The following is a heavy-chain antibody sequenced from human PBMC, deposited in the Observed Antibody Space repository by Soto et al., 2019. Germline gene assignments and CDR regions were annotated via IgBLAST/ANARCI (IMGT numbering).Heavy chain of an antibody. CDR3: ARNLATAGPLDY. CDR2: ISAYNGNT. D-gene: IGHD6-13*01. V-gene: IGHV1-18*01. J-gene: IGHJ4*02. CDR1: GYTFTSYG. Sequence: QVQLVQSGAEVKKPGASVKVSCKASGYTFTSYGISWVRQAPGQGLEWMGWISAYNGNTNYAQKLQGRVTMTTDTSKSPAYKELGNLRSDDTAVYYRARNLATAGPLDYLGQGTLVTVSS.